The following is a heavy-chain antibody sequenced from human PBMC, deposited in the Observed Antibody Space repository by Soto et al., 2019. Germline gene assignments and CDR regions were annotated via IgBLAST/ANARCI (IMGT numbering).Heavy chain of an antibody. Sequence: GGSLRLSCAASGFTVSTKYMSWVRQAPGKGLEWVSVIYSAGSTFCADSVRGRVSITRDNSKITVNLQMNSLRAEDTGVYYCARDPGAADYWGQGTLVTVSS. CDR2: IYSAGST. CDR1: GFTVSTKY. J-gene: IGHJ4*02. CDR3: ARDPGAADY. D-gene: IGHD7-27*01. V-gene: IGHV3-66*01.